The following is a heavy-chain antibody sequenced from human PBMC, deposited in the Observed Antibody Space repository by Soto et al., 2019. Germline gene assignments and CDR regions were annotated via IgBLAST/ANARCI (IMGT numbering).Heavy chain of an antibody. CDR3: AHTMAPRIFDS. V-gene: IGHV2-5*02. J-gene: IGHJ4*02. CDR2: IYWDDDT. CDR1: GFSLITSGVG. Sequence: QITLKEAGPTLVKPTQTLTLTCSFSGFSLITSGVGVGXIXXXXXKXLEWLALIYWDDDTGYSTSLRSRLTITKDTSRNQVVLTMTNMDPADTATYYCAHTMAPRIFDSWGQGTLVTVSS.